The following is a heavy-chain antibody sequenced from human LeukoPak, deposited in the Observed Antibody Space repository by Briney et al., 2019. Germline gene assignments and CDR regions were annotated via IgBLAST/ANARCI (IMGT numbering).Heavy chain of an antibody. CDR1: GFTVTSNY. Sequence: GGSLRLSCAASGFTVTSNYMNWVRQAPGKGLEWVSVIYTGGSTYYADSVKGRFIISRDNSKNTLYLQMNSLRDEDTAVYYCARDGGSSGYHDALDIWGQGTMVTVSA. CDR3: ARDGGSSGYHDALDI. CDR2: IYTGGST. J-gene: IGHJ3*02. D-gene: IGHD3-22*01. V-gene: IGHV3-66*01.